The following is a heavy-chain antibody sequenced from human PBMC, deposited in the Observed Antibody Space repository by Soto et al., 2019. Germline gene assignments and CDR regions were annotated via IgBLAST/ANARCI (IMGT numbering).Heavy chain of an antibody. D-gene: IGHD1-7*01. CDR3: ARDPPTATTLDWSDS. V-gene: IGHV3-21*01. CDR1: GFTFSTNS. J-gene: IGHJ5*01. CDR2: ISSSGSFT. Sequence: LRLSCVASGFTFSTNSMGWVRQAPGKGLEWVSSISSSGSFTSQAEPVKGRFTISRDNAKNSLYLQMNSLKAEDTAVYYCARDPPTATTLDWSDSWGQGTLVTVSS.